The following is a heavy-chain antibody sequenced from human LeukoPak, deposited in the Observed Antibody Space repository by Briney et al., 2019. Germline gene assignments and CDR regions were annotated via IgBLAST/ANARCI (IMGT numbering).Heavy chain of an antibody. CDR2: ISAYNGNT. J-gene: IGHJ5*02. V-gene: IGHV1-18*01. CDR3: ARVFGYNSGWYGPYNWFDP. D-gene: IGHD6-19*01. CDR1: GYTFTSYG. Sequence: ASVKVSCKASGYTFTSYGISWVRQAPGQGLEWMGWISAYNGNTNYAQKLQGRVTMTTDTSTSTAYMELRSLRSDDTAVYCCARVFGYNSGWYGPYNWFDPWGQGTLVTVSS.